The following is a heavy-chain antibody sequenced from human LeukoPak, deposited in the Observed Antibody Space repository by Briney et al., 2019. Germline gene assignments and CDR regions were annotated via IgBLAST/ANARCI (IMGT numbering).Heavy chain of an antibody. D-gene: IGHD3-10*01. V-gene: IGHV1-2*02. Sequence: ASVKVSCKASGYTFTGYYMHWVRQAPGQGLEWMGWINPNSGGTNYAQKFQGRVTMTRDTSISTAYMELSRLRSDDTAVYYCARDPGVHGSGSYYNDYWGQGTLVTVSS. CDR2: INPNSGGT. CDR1: GYTFTGYY. J-gene: IGHJ4*02. CDR3: ARDPGVHGSGSYYNDY.